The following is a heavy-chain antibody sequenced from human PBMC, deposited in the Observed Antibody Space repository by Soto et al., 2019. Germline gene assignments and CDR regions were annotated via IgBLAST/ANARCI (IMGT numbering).Heavy chain of an antibody. D-gene: IGHD3-10*01. CDR1: GGSISSSTYY. J-gene: IGHJ4*02. V-gene: IGHV4-39*02. CDR3: ARHSVSGSYYSPVDY. CDR2: IYYSGST. Sequence: QLQLQESGPGLVKPSETLSLTCTVSGGSISSSTYYWVWIRQPPGKGLEYIGTIYYSGSTYYNPSLKSRITLPVDSPNNHFSLKLSSVTAADTAVYYCARHSVSGSYYSPVDYWGQGTLVTVSS.